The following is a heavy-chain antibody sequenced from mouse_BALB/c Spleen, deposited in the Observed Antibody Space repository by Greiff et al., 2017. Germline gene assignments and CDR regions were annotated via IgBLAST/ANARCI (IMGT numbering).Heavy chain of an antibody. CDR1: GFTFSSYG. D-gene: IGHD1-1*01. CDR3: ARVITTVVAPFDY. Sequence: EVHLVESGGGLVQPGGSLKLSCAASGFTFSSYGMSWVRQTPDKRLELVATINSNGGSTYYPDSVKGRFTISRDNAKNTLYLQMSSLKSEDTAMYYCARVITTVVAPFDYWGQGTTLTVSS. V-gene: IGHV5-6-3*01. CDR2: INSNGGST. J-gene: IGHJ2*01.